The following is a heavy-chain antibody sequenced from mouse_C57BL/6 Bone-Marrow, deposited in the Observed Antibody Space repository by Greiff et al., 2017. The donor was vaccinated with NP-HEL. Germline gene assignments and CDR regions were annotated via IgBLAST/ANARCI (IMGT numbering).Heavy chain of an antibody. CDR2: IYPRSGNT. CDR1: GYTFTSYG. Sequence: VHLVESGAELARPGASVKLSCKASGYTFTSYGISWVKQRTGQGLEWIGEIYPRSGNTYYNEKFKGKATLTADKSSSTAYMELRSLTSEDSAVYFCATGATVVARGFAYWGQGTLVTVSA. D-gene: IGHD1-1*01. V-gene: IGHV1-81*01. J-gene: IGHJ3*01. CDR3: ATGATVVARGFAY.